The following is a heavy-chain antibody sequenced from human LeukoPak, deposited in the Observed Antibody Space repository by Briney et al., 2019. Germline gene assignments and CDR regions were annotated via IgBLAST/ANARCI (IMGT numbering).Heavy chain of an antibody. D-gene: IGHD1-26*01. CDR3: ARGLVGAFDS. CDR1: GFTFSSYD. CDR2: IGSIGDT. Sequence: GGSLRLSCAASGFTFSSYDMHWVRQRTGKGLEWVSGIGSIGDTYYPGSVKGRFTISRENAESSLYLQVNSLRAGDTAVYFCARGLVGAFDSWGQGTLVTVSS. V-gene: IGHV3-13*01. J-gene: IGHJ4*02.